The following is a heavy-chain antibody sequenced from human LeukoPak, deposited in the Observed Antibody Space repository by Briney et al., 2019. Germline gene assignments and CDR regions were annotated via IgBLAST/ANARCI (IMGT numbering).Heavy chain of an antibody. CDR1: GYTFTGYY. CDR2: INPNSGGT. J-gene: IGHJ4*02. V-gene: IGHV1-2*02. CDR3: ARAGPEYYYDSSGYYPSDY. D-gene: IGHD3-22*01. Sequence: ASVKVSCKASGYTFTGYYMHWVRQAPGQGLEWMGWINPNSGGTNYAQKFQGRVTMTRDTSISTAYMELSRLRSDDTAVYYCARAGPEYYYDSSGYYPSDYWGQGTLVTVSS.